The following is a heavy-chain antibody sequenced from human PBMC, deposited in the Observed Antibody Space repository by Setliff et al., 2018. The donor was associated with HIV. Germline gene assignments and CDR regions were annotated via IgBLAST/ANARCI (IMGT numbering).Heavy chain of an antibody. CDR1: GLTLREVS. D-gene: IGHD2-2*01. J-gene: IGHJ4*02. Sequence: SVKVSCKVSGLTLREVSMHWVRQAPGKGLEWMGYFDPEDGETVYAQKFQGRVTMTEDTSTNTAYMELSGLRSGDTAVYYCAIDMVGGWLRPMPDFWGQGALVTVSS. V-gene: IGHV1-24*01. CDR3: AIDMVGGWLRPMPDF. CDR2: FDPEDGET.